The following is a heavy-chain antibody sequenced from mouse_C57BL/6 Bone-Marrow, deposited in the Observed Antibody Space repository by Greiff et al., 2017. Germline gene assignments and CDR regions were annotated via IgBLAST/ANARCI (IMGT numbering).Heavy chain of an antibody. J-gene: IGHJ2*01. V-gene: IGHV14-4*01. D-gene: IGHD5-5*01. Sequence: VQLQQSGAELVRPGASVKLSCTASGFNIKDDYMHWVKQRPEQGLEWIGWIDPENGDTEYASKFQGKATITADTSSNTAYLQLSSLTSEDTAVYYFTLPYYFDYWGQGTTLTVSA. CDR3: TLPYYFDY. CDR2: IDPENGDT. CDR1: GFNIKDDY.